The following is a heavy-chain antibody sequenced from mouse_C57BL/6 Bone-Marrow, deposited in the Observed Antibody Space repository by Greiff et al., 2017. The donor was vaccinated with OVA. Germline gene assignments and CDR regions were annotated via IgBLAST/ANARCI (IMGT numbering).Heavy chain of an antibody. CDR2: IDPNSGGT. CDR3: ARWLGLRTLYAMDY. D-gene: IGHD2-4*01. Sequence: QVQLQQPGAELVKPGASVKLSCKASGYTFTSSWMHWVQHRPGRGLEWIGRIDPNSGGTKYNEQVKSKATLTVDKPSSTAYLLISRLATADSAVYYCARWLGLRTLYAMDYWGQGTSVTVSS. V-gene: IGHV1-72*01. J-gene: IGHJ4*01. CDR1: GYTFTSSW.